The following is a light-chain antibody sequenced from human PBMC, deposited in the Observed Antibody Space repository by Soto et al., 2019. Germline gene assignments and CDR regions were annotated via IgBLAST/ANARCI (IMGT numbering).Light chain of an antibody. Sequence: QSVLTQPASVSGSLGQSITISCTGSSSNVRGYNFVSWYQQRPGEAPKLMIYAVTNRPSGVSNRFSGSKSGNTASLTISGLQAEDEADYYCSSYTSSNTLYVFGTGTKATVL. CDR1: SSNVRGYNF. CDR3: SSYTSSNTLYV. V-gene: IGLV2-14*01. J-gene: IGLJ1*01. CDR2: AVT.